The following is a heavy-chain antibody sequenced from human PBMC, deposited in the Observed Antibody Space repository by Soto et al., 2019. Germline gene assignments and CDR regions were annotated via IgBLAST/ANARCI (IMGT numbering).Heavy chain of an antibody. CDR1: GFTFSSYA. D-gene: IGHD3-3*01. CDR2: ISGSGGST. V-gene: IGHV3-23*01. J-gene: IGHJ4*02. CDR3: AKARRTYDFWSGYRGDYFDY. Sequence: GSLRLSCAASGFTFSSYAMSWVRQAPGKGLEWVSAISGSGGSTYYADSVKGRFTISRDNSKNTLYLQMNSLRAEDTAVYYCAKARRTYDFWSGYRGDYFDYWGQGTLVTVSS.